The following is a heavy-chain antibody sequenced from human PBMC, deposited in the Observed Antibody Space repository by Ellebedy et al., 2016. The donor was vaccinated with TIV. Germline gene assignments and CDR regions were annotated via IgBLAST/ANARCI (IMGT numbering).Heavy chain of an antibody. CDR1: GFTFSSYT. CDR2: ISGSGGST. D-gene: IGHD3-10*01. Sequence: PGGSLRLSCAASGFTFSSYTMSWVRQAPGKGLEWVSAISGSGGSTYYADSVRGRFTISRDNSKNTLYLQMNSLSAEDTAVYYCAKDRGDFAYGMDVWGQGTTVTVSS. V-gene: IGHV3-23*01. CDR3: AKDRGDFAYGMDV. J-gene: IGHJ6*02.